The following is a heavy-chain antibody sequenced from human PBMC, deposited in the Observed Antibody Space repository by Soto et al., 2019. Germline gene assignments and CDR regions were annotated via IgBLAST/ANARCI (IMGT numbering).Heavy chain of an antibody. CDR3: ARVRKIRTRYYYDSSGYYYRDY. D-gene: IGHD3-22*01. Sequence: EVQLVESGGGLVQPGGSLRLSCAASGFTFSSYWMSWVRQAPGKGLEWVANIKQDGSEKYYVDSVKGRFTISRDNAKNSLYLQMNSLRAEDTAVYYCARVRKIRTRYYYDSSGYYYRDYWGQGTLVTVSS. CDR2: IKQDGSEK. J-gene: IGHJ4*02. CDR1: GFTFSSYW. V-gene: IGHV3-7*01.